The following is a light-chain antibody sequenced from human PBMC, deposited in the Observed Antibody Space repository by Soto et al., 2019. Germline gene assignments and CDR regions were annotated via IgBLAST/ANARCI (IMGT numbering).Light chain of an antibody. J-gene: IGKJ3*01. CDR3: QQYDTLPPFT. Sequence: DLPMTQSPSSLSASVGARVSITCQASQDIRTSLSWFQQKPGRAPKLLIYGASNLETGVASRFRGSGSGTDFTLTISSLQPEDIATYYCQQYDTLPPFTFGPGTKVDIK. CDR1: QDIRTS. V-gene: IGKV1-33*01. CDR2: GAS.